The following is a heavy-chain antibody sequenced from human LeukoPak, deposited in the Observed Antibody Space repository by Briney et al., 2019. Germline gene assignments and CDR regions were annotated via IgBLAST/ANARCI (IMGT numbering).Heavy chain of an antibody. CDR3: ARIYDSSGYYYFDY. CDR1: GGSISSGGYY. J-gene: IGHJ4*02. V-gene: IGHV4-31*03. CDR2: IYYSGST. Sequence: SETLSLTCTVSGGSISSGGYYWSWIRQHPGQGLEWIGYIYYSGSTYYNPSLKSRVTISVDTSKNQFSLKLSSVTAADTAVYYCARIYDSSGYYYFDYWGQGTLVTVSS. D-gene: IGHD3-22*01.